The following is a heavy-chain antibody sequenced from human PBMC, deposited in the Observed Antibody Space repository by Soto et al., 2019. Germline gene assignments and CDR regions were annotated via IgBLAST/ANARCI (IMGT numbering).Heavy chain of an antibody. Sequence: EVQLVESGGGLVQPGGSLRLSCAASGFTFSSYDMHWVRQARGKGLEWVSAIGTAGDTYYPGSVKGRFTISRENAKNSLYLQMNSLRAGDTAVYYCARGRRYGDYVFNYYYGMDVWGQGTTVTVSS. CDR1: GFTFSSYD. CDR3: ARGRRYGDYVFNYYYGMDV. CDR2: IGTAGDT. V-gene: IGHV3-13*01. J-gene: IGHJ6*02. D-gene: IGHD4-17*01.